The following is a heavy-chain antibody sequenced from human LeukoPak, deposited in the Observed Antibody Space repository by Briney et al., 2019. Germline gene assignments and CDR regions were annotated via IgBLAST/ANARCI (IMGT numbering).Heavy chain of an antibody. CDR1: GFTFSNYW. Sequence: PGGSLRLSCAASGFTFSNYWMSWVRQAPGIGLEWVGNIEQDGSEKYYEDSVKGRFTISRGNAKNSLSLQMNSLRAEDTAVYYCVTTTGYATTWFGYWGQGTLVTVSS. CDR3: VTTTGYATTWFGY. D-gene: IGHD1-14*01. CDR2: IEQDGSEK. V-gene: IGHV3-7*05. J-gene: IGHJ5*01.